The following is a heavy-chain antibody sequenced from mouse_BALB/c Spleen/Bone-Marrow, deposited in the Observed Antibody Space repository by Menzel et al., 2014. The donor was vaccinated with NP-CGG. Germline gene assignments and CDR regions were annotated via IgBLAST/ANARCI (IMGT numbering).Heavy chain of an antibody. CDR3: ARRTRYAMDY. CDR1: GFNIKDTY. CDR2: IDPANGNT. Sequence: EVQLQQSGAELVKPGASVKLSRTASGFNIKDTYMHWVKQRPEQGLEWIGRIDPANGNTKYDPKFQGKATITADTSSNTAYLQLSSLTSEDTAVYYCARRTRYAMDYWGQGTSVTVSS. V-gene: IGHV14-3*02. D-gene: IGHD3-3*01. J-gene: IGHJ4*01.